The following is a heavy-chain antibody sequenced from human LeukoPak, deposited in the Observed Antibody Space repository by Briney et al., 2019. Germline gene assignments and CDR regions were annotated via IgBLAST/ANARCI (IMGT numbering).Heavy chain of an antibody. CDR1: GGSISSGDYY. J-gene: IGHJ4*02. V-gene: IGHV4-61*08. CDR2: IYYSGST. CDR3: ARETVTGTTGFDY. D-gene: IGHD1-7*01. Sequence: SQTLSLTCIVSGGSISSGDYYWSWIRQPPGKGLEWIGYIYYSGSTNYNPSLKSRVTISVDTSKNQFSLKLSSVTAADTAVYYCARETVTGTTGFDYWGQGTLVTVSS.